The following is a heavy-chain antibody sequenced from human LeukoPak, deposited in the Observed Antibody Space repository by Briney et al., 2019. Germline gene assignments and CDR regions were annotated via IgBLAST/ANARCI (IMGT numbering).Heavy chain of an antibody. CDR3: ARIPVVDDAFDI. CDR1: GGSISSSSYY. CDR2: IYYSGST. J-gene: IGHJ3*02. Sequence: PSETLSPTCSVSGGSISSSSYYWGWIRQPPGKGLEWIGSIYYSGSTYYNPSLKSRVAISVDTSKSQFSLKLSSVTAADTAVYYCARIPVVDDAFDIWGQGTMVTVSS. V-gene: IGHV4-39*01. D-gene: IGHD4-23*01.